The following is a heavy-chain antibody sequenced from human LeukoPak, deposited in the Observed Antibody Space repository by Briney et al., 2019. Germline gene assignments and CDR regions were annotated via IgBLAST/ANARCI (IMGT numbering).Heavy chain of an antibody. CDR3: ARGRSRLRYYDY. CDR1: GGSSSGYY. J-gene: IGHJ4*02. D-gene: IGHD3-9*01. V-gene: IGHV4-34*01. Sequence: SETLSLTCAVYGGSSSGYYWSWIRQPPGKGLEWTGEINHSGSTNYNPSLKSRVTISVDTSKNQFSLKLSSVTAADTAVYYCARGRSRLRYYDYWGQGTLVTVSS. CDR2: INHSGST.